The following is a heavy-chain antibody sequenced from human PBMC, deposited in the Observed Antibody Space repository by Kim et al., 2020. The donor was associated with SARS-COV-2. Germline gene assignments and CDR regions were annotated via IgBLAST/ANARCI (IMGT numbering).Heavy chain of an antibody. CDR2: CET. D-gene: IGHD3-22*01. Sequence: CETRYSPSFQGQVTISADKSISTAYLQWSSLKASDTAMYYCARHGYYYDYWGQGTLVTVSS. J-gene: IGHJ4*02. V-gene: IGHV5-51*01. CDR3: ARHGYYYDY.